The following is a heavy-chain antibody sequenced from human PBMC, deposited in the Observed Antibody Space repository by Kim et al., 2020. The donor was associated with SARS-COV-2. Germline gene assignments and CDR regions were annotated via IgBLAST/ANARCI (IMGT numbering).Heavy chain of an antibody. CDR3: ARDPIGRLGLESDTFDI. V-gene: IGHV3-30*05. Sequence: VKGRFTISRNNSKNTLYLQMNSLRAEGTAVYYCARDPIGRLGLESDTFDIWGQGTMVTVSS. J-gene: IGHJ3*02. D-gene: IGHD1-1*01.